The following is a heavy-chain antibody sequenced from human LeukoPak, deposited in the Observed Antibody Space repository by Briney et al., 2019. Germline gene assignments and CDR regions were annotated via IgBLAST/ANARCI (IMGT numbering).Heavy chain of an antibody. CDR3: ARGPGIAVAGTDFDY. CDR2: IWYDGSNQ. Sequence: GGSLRLSCAASGFTFSSYGMHWVRQAPGKGLEWVAVIWYDGSNQNYADSVKGRFTISRDNSKNTLYLQMNSLRSEDTAVYYCARGPGIAVAGTDFDYWGQGTLVTVSS. CDR1: GFTFSSYG. D-gene: IGHD6-19*01. V-gene: IGHV3-33*01. J-gene: IGHJ4*02.